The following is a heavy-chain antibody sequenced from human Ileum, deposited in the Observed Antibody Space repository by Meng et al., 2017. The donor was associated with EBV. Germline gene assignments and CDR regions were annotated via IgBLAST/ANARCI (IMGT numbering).Heavy chain of an antibody. V-gene: IGHV4-4*02. CDR1: GGSIRSSYW. D-gene: IGHD6-19*01. CDR2: IYRSGST. CDR3: ARVGQWLPIDY. Sequence: QVQLQEAGPGLVKPSATLSLTSAVSGGSIRSSYWWSWVRQPPGKGLEWIGEIYRSGSTNYNPSLKSRVTISVDKSKNQFSLNLSSVTAADTAVYYCARVGQWLPIDYWGQGTLDTVSS. J-gene: IGHJ4*02.